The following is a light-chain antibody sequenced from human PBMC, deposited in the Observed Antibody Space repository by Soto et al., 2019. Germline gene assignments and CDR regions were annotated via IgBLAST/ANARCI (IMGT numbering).Light chain of an antibody. CDR3: QQANSFPLT. J-gene: IGKJ4*01. Sequence: DIQVTQFPSSVFASVGDRDTITCRAGQDIGSWLTWYQHKPGKAPKLLISTASSLQSGVPSRFSCSGSGTEFTLTIRTLHPEDFAPYYCQQANSFPLTLGGGTKVDIK. V-gene: IGKV1-12*01. CDR2: TAS. CDR1: QDIGSW.